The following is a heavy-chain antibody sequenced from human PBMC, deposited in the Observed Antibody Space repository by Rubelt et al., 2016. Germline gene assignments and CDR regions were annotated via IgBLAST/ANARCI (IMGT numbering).Heavy chain of an antibody. CDR3: ATTGYDAYGMDV. Sequence: QLQLQESGPGLVKPSETLSLTCTVSGGSISSSSYYWGWIRQPPGKGLEWIGSIYYSGSTYYNPSLKSRVTISVDTSKNQFSLKPSSVTAADTAVYYCATTGYDAYGMDVWGQGTTVTVSS. CDR1: GGSISSSSYY. CDR2: IYYSGST. V-gene: IGHV4-39*07. J-gene: IGHJ6*02. D-gene: IGHD2-15*01.